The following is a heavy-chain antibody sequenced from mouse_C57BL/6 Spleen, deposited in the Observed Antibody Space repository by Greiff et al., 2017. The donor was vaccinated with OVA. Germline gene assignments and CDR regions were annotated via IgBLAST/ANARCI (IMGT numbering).Heavy chain of an antibody. CDR3: AGRGCDY. CDR1: GYTFTDYY. Sequence: VQLQQSGPELVKPGASVKISCKASGYTFTDYYMNWVKQSHGKSLEWIGDINPNNGGTSYNQKFKGKATLTVDKSSSTAYMELRSLTSEDSAVYYCAGRGCDYWGQGTTLTVSS. D-gene: IGHD3-3*01. J-gene: IGHJ2*01. CDR2: INPNNGGT. V-gene: IGHV1-26*01.